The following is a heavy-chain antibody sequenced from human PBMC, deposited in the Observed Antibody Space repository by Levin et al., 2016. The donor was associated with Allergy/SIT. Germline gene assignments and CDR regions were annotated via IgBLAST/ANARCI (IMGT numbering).Heavy chain of an antibody. Sequence: SETLSLTCAVSGGSISSNNWWSWVRQTPGKGLEWIGEIFHVGTPNYNPSLKSRVTISLDRSKNQFSLTLSSVTAADTAVYYCARASPVPTSMALFDSWGQGTRVSVTS. CDR1: GGSISSNNW. J-gene: IGHJ4*02. D-gene: IGHD2-2*01. CDR3: ARASPVPTSMALFDS. V-gene: IGHV4-4*02. CDR2: IFHVGTP.